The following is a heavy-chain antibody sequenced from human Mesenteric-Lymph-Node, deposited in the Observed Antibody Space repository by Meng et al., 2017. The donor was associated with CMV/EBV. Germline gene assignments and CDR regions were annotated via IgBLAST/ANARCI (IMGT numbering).Heavy chain of an antibody. CDR1: GYIFTDFY. CDR3: ARDNVNPEGFDP. V-gene: IGHV1-2*06. D-gene: IGHD2/OR15-2a*01. CDR2: INPNSGVS. Sequence: QVQLVQSRVEVGKPGASVMVSCKASGYIFTDFYIHWVRQAPGQGLEWMGRINPNSGVSNSAQNFQGRVTMTRDTSISTAYMELGRLTSDDTAVYYCARDNVNPEGFDPWGQGTLVTVSS. J-gene: IGHJ5*02.